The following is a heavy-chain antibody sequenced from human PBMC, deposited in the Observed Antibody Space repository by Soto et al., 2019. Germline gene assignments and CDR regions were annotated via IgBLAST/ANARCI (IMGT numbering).Heavy chain of an antibody. CDR1: GGSFSGYY. J-gene: IGHJ5*02. CDR3: ARGGLYYDIWAGPPARTGSAP. Sequence: SETLSLTCAVYGGSFSGYYWSWIRQPPGKGLEWIGEINHSGSTNYNPSLKSRVTISVDTSKNQFSLKLSSVTAADTAVYYCARGGLYYDIWAGPPARTGSAPGAQGTLVPVSS. D-gene: IGHD3-9*01. CDR2: INHSGST. V-gene: IGHV4-34*01.